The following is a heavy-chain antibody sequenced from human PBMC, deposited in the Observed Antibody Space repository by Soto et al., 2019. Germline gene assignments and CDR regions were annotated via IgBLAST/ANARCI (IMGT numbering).Heavy chain of an antibody. CDR1: GYTFGNFG. CDR2: ISPYSDNT. J-gene: IGHJ4*02. CDR3: ARVGSTGYGYSFAY. D-gene: IGHD5-18*01. Sequence: QVLLVQSGAEVRKPGGSVKVSCTASGYTFGNFGISWVRQAPGQGLEWMGWISPYSDNTYYAQNIAGRVTMTTDTATSEASVEVRGLTSDDSAVYFCARVGSTGYGYSFAYWGQGNLVTVSS. V-gene: IGHV1-18*01.